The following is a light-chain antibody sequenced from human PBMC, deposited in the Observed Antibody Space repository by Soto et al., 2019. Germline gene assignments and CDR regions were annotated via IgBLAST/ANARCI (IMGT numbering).Light chain of an antibody. J-gene: IGKJ5*01. V-gene: IGKV2-28*01. CDR1: QSLLHSNGYKY. CDR3: MQSLRTPYT. Sequence: DTVMTQSPFSLPVTPGEPASISCRSSQSLLHSNGYKYLDWYLQKPGQSPQLLIYMSSNRASGVPDRFSGSGSGTGFSMKISRVEGEDVGVYYWMQSLRTPYTFGQGTRLEIK. CDR2: MSS.